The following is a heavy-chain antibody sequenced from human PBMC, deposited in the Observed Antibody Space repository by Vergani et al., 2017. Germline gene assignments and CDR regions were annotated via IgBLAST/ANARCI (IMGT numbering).Heavy chain of an antibody. V-gene: IGHV4-31*03. CDR1: GDSISSGVYY. CDR2: IYSTGST. Sequence: QVQLQESGPGLVKPSQTLSLTCSVSGDSISSGVYYWNWIRQHPGKGLEWIGYIYSTGSTHHNPSLRRRINMSVDTSKNQFSLKLNSVTAADTAMYYSARMGGYDEGDAFRIGYYDSWGPGILVTVSS. D-gene: IGHD3-22*01. J-gene: IGHJ4*02. CDR3: ARMGGYDEGDAFRIGYYDS.